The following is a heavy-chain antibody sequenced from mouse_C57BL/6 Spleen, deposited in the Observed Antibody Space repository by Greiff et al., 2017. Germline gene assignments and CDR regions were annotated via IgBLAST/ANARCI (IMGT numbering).Heavy chain of an antibody. V-gene: IGHV1-50*01. Sequence: VQLQQPGAELVKPGASVKLSCKASGYTFTSYWMQWVKQRPGQGLEWIGEIDPSDSYTNYNQKFKGQATLTVDTSSCTAYMQLSSLTSEDSAVYYCARSVNYGSSFDYWGQGTTLTVSS. J-gene: IGHJ2*01. CDR1: GYTFTSYW. CDR2: IDPSDSYT. CDR3: ARSVNYGSSFDY. D-gene: IGHD1-1*01.